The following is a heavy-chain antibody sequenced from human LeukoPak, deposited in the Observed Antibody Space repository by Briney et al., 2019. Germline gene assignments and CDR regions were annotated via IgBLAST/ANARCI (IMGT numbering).Heavy chain of an antibody. D-gene: IGHD2-2*01. CDR2: ISGSGTRT. V-gene: IGHV3-23*01. CDR3: AKEQTSSGFFDY. CDR1: GFTFSNYA. Sequence: PGGSLRLSCAASGFTFSNYAMSWVRQAPGKGLEWVSAISGSGTRTYYADSVKGRFTISRDNSKNPLYLQMNSLRAEDRAGYYCAKEQTSSGFFDYCGEGTLVTASS. J-gene: IGHJ4*02.